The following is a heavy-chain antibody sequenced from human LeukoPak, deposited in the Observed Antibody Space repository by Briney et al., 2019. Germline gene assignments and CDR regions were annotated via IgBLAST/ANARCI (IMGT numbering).Heavy chain of an antibody. CDR2: ISGSGGST. V-gene: IGHV3-23*01. D-gene: IGHD2-15*01. J-gene: IGHJ3*02. CDR1: GFTFSSYA. Sequence: PGGSLRLSCAASGFTFSSYAMSWVRQAPGKGLEWVSAISGSGGSTYYADSVKGRFTISRDNSKNTLYLQMNSLRAEDTAVYYCARPRLEYCSGGSCFDAFDIWGQGTMVTVSS. CDR3: ARPRLEYCSGGSCFDAFDI.